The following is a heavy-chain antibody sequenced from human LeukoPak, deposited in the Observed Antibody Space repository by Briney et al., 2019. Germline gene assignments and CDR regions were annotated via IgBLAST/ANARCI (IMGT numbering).Heavy chain of an antibody. CDR2: IYYSGST. Sequence: SETLSLTCTVSGGSMSSYYWSWIRQPPGKGLEWIGYIYYSGSTKYNPSLKSRVTVSVDTSKNQFSLKLSSVTAADTAVYYCARGARAGYNLEPFDYWGQGTLVTVSS. D-gene: IGHD5-24*01. CDR3: ARGARAGYNLEPFDY. V-gene: IGHV4-59*08. J-gene: IGHJ4*02. CDR1: GGSMSSYY.